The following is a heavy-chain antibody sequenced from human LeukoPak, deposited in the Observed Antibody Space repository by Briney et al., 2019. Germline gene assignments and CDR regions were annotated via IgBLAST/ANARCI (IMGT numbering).Heavy chain of an antibody. D-gene: IGHD6-13*01. J-gene: IGHJ4*01. CDR1: GGSISGSSYY. Sequence: SETLSLTCTVSGGSISGSSYYWGWVRQPPGMGLEWIGTIYYSGSTYYNPSLKSRVTISVDTSKNQFSLKLSSVTAADTAVYYCARGHIEAGGNDLFDYWGXXTLVTVSS. V-gene: IGHV4-39*07. CDR3: ARGHIEAGGNDLFDY. CDR2: IYYSGST.